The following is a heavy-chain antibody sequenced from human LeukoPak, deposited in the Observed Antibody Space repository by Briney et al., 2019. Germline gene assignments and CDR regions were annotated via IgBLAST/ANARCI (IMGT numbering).Heavy chain of an antibody. Sequence: GGSLRLSCAASGFTFSSYAMHWVRQAPGKGLEWVAVISYDGSNKYYADSVKGRFTISRDNSKNTLYLQMNSLRAEDTAVYYCAKESRTLFDYWGQGTLVTVSS. D-gene: IGHD1-1*01. CDR3: AKESRTLFDY. CDR1: GFTFSSYA. CDR2: ISYDGSNK. V-gene: IGHV3-30*04. J-gene: IGHJ4*02.